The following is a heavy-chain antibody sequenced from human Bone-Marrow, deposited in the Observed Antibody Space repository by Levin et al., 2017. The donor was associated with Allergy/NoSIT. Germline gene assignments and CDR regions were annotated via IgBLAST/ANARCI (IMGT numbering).Heavy chain of an antibody. CDR1: GFSFSSYA. V-gene: IGHV3-23*01. J-gene: IGHJ3*02. Sequence: GGSLRLSCAVSGFSFSSYAMSWVRQAPGKGLEWVSGISGSGATTHYADSVKGRFTISRDTSKNTLFLQMNSLRAEDTAVYFCAKAYRGLPPDDAFEIWGQGTMVTVSS. CDR2: ISGSGATT. D-gene: IGHD5-12*01. CDR3: AKAYRGLPPDDAFEI.